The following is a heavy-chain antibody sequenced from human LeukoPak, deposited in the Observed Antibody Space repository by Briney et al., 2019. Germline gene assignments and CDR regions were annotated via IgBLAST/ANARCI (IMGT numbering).Heavy chain of an antibody. CDR1: GFTFSSYS. D-gene: IGHD3-3*01. CDR2: ISSSSSTI. CDR3: ARDGYEFWSGYYHGAYFDY. Sequence: GGSLRLSCAASGFTFSSYSMNWVRQAPGKGLEWVSYISSSSSTIYYADSVKGRITISRDNAKNSLYLQMNSLRAEDTGVYYCARDGYEFWSGYYHGAYFDYWGQGTLVTVSS. V-gene: IGHV3-48*01. J-gene: IGHJ4*02.